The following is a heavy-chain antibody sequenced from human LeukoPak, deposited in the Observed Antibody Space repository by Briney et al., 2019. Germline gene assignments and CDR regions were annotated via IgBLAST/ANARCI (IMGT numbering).Heavy chain of an antibody. Sequence: GGSLRLSCAASGFTFSSYWMSWVRQAPGKGLEWVAVISYDGSNKYYADSVKGRFTISRDNSKNTLYLQMNSLRAEDTAVYYCAKSPPYCTNGVCYDYYYYGMDVWGQGTTVTVSS. V-gene: IGHV3-30*18. J-gene: IGHJ6*02. D-gene: IGHD2-8*01. CDR3: AKSPPYCTNGVCYDYYYYGMDV. CDR2: ISYDGSNK. CDR1: GFTFSSYW.